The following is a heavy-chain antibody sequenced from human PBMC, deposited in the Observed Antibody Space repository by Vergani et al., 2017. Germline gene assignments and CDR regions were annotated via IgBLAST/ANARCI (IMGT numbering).Heavy chain of an antibody. CDR2: ISGSGGST. J-gene: IGHJ5*02. Sequence: EVQLLESGGGLVQPGGSLRLSCAASGFTFSSYAMSWVRQAPGKGLEWVSAISGSGGSTYYADSVKGRFTMSRDNSKNTLYLQMNSLRAEDTAVYYCAKVGGYCSSTSCAPPGWFDPWGQGTLVTVSS. D-gene: IGHD2-2*03. V-gene: IGHV3-23*01. CDR3: AKVGGYCSSTSCAPPGWFDP. CDR1: GFTFSSYA.